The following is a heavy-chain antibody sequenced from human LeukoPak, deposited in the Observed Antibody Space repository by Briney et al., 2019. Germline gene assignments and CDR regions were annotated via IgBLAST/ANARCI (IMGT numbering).Heavy chain of an antibody. D-gene: IGHD6-19*01. Sequence: SETLSLTGTVSGGSISTYYWSWIRQPPGKGLEYIGYIFYSGSATYNPSLKSRVTMSIDTSKNQFSLRLSSVTAADTAVYYCASNLRASGWYLDYWGQGTLVTVSS. V-gene: IGHV4-59*01. CDR3: ASNLRASGWYLDY. CDR2: IFYSGSA. CDR1: GGSISTYY. J-gene: IGHJ4*02.